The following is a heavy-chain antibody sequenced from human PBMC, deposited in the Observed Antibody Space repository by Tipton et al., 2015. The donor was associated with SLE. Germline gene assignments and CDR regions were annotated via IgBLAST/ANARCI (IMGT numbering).Heavy chain of an antibody. D-gene: IGHD2-2*01. CDR1: GFSFSVYS. CDR3: AREGMPGPVGYYMDV. Sequence: GSLRLSCEASGFSFSVYSMNWVRQAPGKGLEWVSFTTSSGGHIYYADSVKGRFTISRDNAKNSLYLQMNSLSVEDTALYYCAREGMPGPVGYYMDVWGKGTTVTVSS. J-gene: IGHJ6*03. V-gene: IGHV3-21*01. CDR2: TTSSGGHI.